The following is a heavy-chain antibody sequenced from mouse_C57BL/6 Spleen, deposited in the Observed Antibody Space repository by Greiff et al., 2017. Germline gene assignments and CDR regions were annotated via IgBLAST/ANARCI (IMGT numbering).Heavy chain of an antibody. V-gene: IGHV1-50*01. Sequence: QVQLQQPGAELVKPGASVKLSCKASGYTFTSYWMQWVKQRPGQGLEWIGEIDPSDSYTNYNQKFKGKATLTVDKSSSTAYMQLSSLTSEDSAVYFCAKDPYYYGSSYNYFDDWGQGTTLTVSS. CDR1: GYTFTSYW. CDR3: AKDPYYYGSSYNYFDD. D-gene: IGHD1-1*01. CDR2: IDPSDSYT. J-gene: IGHJ2*01.